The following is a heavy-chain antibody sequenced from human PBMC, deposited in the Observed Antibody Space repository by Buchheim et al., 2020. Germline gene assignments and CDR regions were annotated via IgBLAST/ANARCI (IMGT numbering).Heavy chain of an antibody. D-gene: IGHD2-15*01. CDR3: ARVGWDIGAMDV. CDR1: GGSVNSAVHY. CDR2: VYYNGSP. Sequence: QVQLQESGPGLVKPSGTLSLTCTVSGGSVNSAVHYWSWFRQPPGKQLEWIGYVYYNGSPNYNSSLESRSTMPIAPSQNKFFLRLNSVTAADTAVYFCARVGWDIGAMDVWGPGTT. J-gene: IGHJ6*02. V-gene: IGHV4-61*08.